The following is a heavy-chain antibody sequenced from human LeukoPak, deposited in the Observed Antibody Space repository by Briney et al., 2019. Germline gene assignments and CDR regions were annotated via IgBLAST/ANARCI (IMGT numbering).Heavy chain of an antibody. CDR3: AREYSSSWYRSPNFYYYYYYMDV. V-gene: IGHV4-39*07. Sequence: PSETLSLTCTVSGGSISISSHYWVWIRQPPGKGLEWIGSIYYSGSTYYNPSLKSRVTISVDTSKNQFSLKLSSVTAADTAVYYCAREYSSSWYRSPNFYYYYYYMDVWGKGTTVTVSS. D-gene: IGHD6-13*01. J-gene: IGHJ6*03. CDR2: IYYSGST. CDR1: GGSISISSHY.